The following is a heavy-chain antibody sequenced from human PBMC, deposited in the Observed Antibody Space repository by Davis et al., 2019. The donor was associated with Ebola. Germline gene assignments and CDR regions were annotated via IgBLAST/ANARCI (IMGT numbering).Heavy chain of an antibody. CDR3: AHEGYYYDSSGYYAFDY. Sequence: HTGGSLRLSCAVSGFTSSNKWMHWFRHAPGKGLVWVSRINSDGSSTSYADSVKGRFTISRDNAKNTLYLQMNSLRAEDTAVYYCAHEGYYYDSSGYYAFDYWGQGTLVTVSS. CDR1: GFTSSNKW. CDR2: INSDGSST. V-gene: IGHV3-74*01. D-gene: IGHD3-22*01. J-gene: IGHJ4*02.